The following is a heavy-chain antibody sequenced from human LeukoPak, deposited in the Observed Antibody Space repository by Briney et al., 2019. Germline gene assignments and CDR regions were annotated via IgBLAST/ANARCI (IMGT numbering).Heavy chain of an antibody. CDR2: IYYSGST. CDR3: ARHIGGWLYYFDY. J-gene: IGHJ4*02. V-gene: IGHV4-34*01. D-gene: IGHD6-19*01. Sequence: SETLSLTCAVYGGSFSGYYWSWIRQPPGKGLEWIGSIYYSGSTYYNPSLKSRVTISVDTSKNQFSLKLSSVTAADTAVYYCARHIGGWLYYFDYWGQGTLVTVSS. CDR1: GGSFSGYY.